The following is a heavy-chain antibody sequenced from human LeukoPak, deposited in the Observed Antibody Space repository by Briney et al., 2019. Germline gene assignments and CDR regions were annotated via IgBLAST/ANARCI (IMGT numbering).Heavy chain of an antibody. J-gene: IGHJ6*03. Sequence: GSLRLSCAASGFTFSSYSMNWVRQAPGKGLEWVSSISSSSSYIYYADSVKGRFTISRDNAKNSLYLQMNSLRAEDTAVYYCARDGITIFGVVISAYYMDVWGKGTTVTVSS. D-gene: IGHD3-3*01. CDR3: ARDGITIFGVVISAYYMDV. CDR1: GFTFSSYS. CDR2: ISSSSSYI. V-gene: IGHV3-21*01.